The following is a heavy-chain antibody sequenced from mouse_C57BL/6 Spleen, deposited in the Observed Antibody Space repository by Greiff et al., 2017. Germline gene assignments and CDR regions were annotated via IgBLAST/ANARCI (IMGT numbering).Heavy chain of an antibody. CDR1: GYTFTSYW. CDR2: IDPSDSYT. D-gene: IGHD1-1*01. CDR3: ARKGYGSSYEFAY. V-gene: IGHV1-59*01. J-gene: IGHJ3*01. Sequence: QVQLKQPGAELVRPGTSVKLSCKASGYTFTSYWMHWVKQRPGQGLEWIGVIDPSDSYTNYNQKFKGKATLTVDTSSSTAYMQLSSLTSEDSAVYYCARKGYGSSYEFAYWGQGTLVTVSA.